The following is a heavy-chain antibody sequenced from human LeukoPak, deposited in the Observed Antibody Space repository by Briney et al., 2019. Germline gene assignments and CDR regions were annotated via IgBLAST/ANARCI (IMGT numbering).Heavy chain of an antibody. Sequence: GESLKISGKGSGYSFTSYWIGWVRQMPGKGLEWMGIIYPGDSDTRYSPSFQGQVTISADKSISTAYLQWSSLKASGTAMYYCARGVTGTVPRFDPWGQGTLLTVSS. D-gene: IGHD1-20*01. J-gene: IGHJ5*02. CDR2: IYPGDSDT. V-gene: IGHV5-51*01. CDR1: GYSFTSYW. CDR3: ARGVTGTVPRFDP.